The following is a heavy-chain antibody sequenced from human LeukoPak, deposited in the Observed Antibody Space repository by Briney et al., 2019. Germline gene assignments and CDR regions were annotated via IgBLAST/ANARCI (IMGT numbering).Heavy chain of an antibody. J-gene: IGHJ4*02. CDR1: GGSISSGGYY. CDR3: ARGYYGSGRTTYYFDY. Sequence: SETLSLTCTVSGGSISSGGYYWTWIRQHPGKGLEWIGYIYYNGTTYYNPSLKSRVTISLDTLTNQFSLKLSSLQITSLDVYYSARGYYGSGRTTYYFDYWGQGTQVTVSS. V-gene: IGHV4-31*03. D-gene: IGHD3-10*01. CDR2: IYYNGTT.